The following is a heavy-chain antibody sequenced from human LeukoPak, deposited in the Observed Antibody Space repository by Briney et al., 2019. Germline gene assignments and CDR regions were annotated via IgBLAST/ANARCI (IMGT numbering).Heavy chain of an antibody. CDR1: GSSFTSYY. D-gene: IGHD6-6*01. Sequence: ASVKVSFKSFGSSFTSYYMNWVRQPPGQGLEWMGIINPSGGSTSYAQKFQGRVTMTRDTSTSTVYMELGSLRSEDTAVYYCARDGPRIAALGEDFDYWGQGTLVTVSS. CDR3: ARDGPRIAALGEDFDY. V-gene: IGHV1-46*01. CDR2: INPSGGST. J-gene: IGHJ4*02.